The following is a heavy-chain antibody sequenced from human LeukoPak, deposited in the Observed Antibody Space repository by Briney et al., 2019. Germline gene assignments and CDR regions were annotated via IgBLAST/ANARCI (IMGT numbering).Heavy chain of an antibody. CDR2: INSAGIST. CDR1: GFTFSSYW. J-gene: IGHJ4*02. Sequence: GGSLRLSCTAPGFTFSSYWMHWVRQVPGKGLVWVSRINSAGISTNYADSVKGRFTISRDNAKNTLYLQMNSLRAEDTAIYYCAKSLGTYSFDYWGQGTLVTVSS. V-gene: IGHV3-74*01. CDR3: AKSLGTYSFDY. D-gene: IGHD1-1*01.